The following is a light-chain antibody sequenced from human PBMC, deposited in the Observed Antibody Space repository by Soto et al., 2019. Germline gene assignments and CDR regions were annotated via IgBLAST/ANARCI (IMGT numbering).Light chain of an antibody. CDR2: DTS. V-gene: IGKV3D-15*01. J-gene: IGKJ5*01. CDR1: QSIGTF. Sequence: EIVMTQSPASLSLSPGERATLSCRASQSIGTFLAWYQQKPGQVPRLLIYDTSNRATGVPARFSGGGSGTEFTLTITSLQSEDFAVYWCQQYNNWPLTFGPGTRLEIK. CDR3: QQYNNWPLT.